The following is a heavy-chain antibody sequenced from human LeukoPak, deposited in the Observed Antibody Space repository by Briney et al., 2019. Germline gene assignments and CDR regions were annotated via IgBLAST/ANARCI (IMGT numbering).Heavy chain of an antibody. CDR2: IKQDGSEK. V-gene: IGHV3-7*01. J-gene: IGHJ4*02. D-gene: IGHD2-8*02. Sequence: GGSLRLSCAASGFRFISYWMSWVRQAPGKGLEWVANIKQDGSEKSYVDSVKGRLTISRDNAKNALYLQMNSLRAEDTAVYYCARVLRGGFDYWGQGTLVTVSS. CDR1: GFRFISYW. CDR3: ARVLRGGFDY.